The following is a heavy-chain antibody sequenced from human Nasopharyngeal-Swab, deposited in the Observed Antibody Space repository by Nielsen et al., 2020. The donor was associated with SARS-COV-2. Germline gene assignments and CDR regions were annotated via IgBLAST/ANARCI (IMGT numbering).Heavy chain of an antibody. CDR2: ISGDGGST. V-gene: IGHV3-43*02. J-gene: IGHJ4*02. CDR1: GFTFDDYA. D-gene: IGHD3-3*01. Sequence: GGSLRLSCAASGFTFDDYAMHWVRQAPGKGLEWVSLISGDGGSTYYADSVKGRFTISRDNSKNSLYLQMNSLRTEDTALYYCAKERKDYDFWSGYYRYYFDYWGQGTLVTVSS. CDR3: AKERKDYDFWSGYYRYYFDY.